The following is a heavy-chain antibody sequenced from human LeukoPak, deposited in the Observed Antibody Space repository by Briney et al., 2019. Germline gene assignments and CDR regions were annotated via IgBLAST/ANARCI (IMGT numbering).Heavy chain of an antibody. CDR2: ISSSGSTI. Sequence: GGSLRLSCAASGFTFSDYYMSWIRQAPGKGLEWVSYISSSGSTIYYADSVKGRFTISRDNAKNSLYLQMNSLRAEGTAVYYCARLVVPAAIPVGWFDPWGQGTLVTVSS. D-gene: IGHD2-2*01. J-gene: IGHJ5*02. V-gene: IGHV3-11*01. CDR3: ARLVVPAAIPVGWFDP. CDR1: GFTFSDYY.